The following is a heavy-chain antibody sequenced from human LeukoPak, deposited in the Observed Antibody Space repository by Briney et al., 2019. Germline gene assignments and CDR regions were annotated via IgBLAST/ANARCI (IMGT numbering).Heavy chain of an antibody. Sequence: GGSLRLSCAASGFTFSDFYMSWIRQAPGKGLEWVSYISSSGSTIYYADSVKGRFTISRDNAKNSLYLQMNSLGPEDTAVYYCARDPYSGNYGNYYYYYMDVWGKGNTVTVSS. CDR2: ISSSGSTI. CDR3: ARDPYSGNYGNYYYYYMDV. CDR1: GFTFSDFY. J-gene: IGHJ6*03. V-gene: IGHV3-11*04. D-gene: IGHD1-26*01.